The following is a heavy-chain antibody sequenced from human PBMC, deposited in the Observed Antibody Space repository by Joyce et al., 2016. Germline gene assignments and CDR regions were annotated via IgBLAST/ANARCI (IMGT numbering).Heavy chain of an antibody. CDR3: ATGCSSWYPH. D-gene: IGHD6-13*01. Sequence: EVQLVESGGGLVQPGRSLRLSCAASGFTFSGYWMYWVRQAPGMGLVCVSRLHSDGGLTNYADSVQRRFAISIDNARNTVYLQMNSLRFADTAIYYCATGCSSWYPHWGRGTLVTVSS. J-gene: IGHJ4*02. CDR2: LHSDGGLT. CDR1: GFTFSGYW. V-gene: IGHV3-74*01.